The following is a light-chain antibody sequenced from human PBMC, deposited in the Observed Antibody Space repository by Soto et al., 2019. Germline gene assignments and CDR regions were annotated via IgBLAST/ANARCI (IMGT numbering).Light chain of an antibody. CDR2: VVS. V-gene: IGLV2-14*01. J-gene: IGLJ1*01. CDR3: SSYRSGGTFV. Sequence: QSALTQPASLSGSPGQSITISCTGTSSDIGAYDYVSWFQQHPGKAPKLMISVVSNRPSGVSNRFSGSKSGNTASLTISGLQAEDEADYYCSSYRSGGTFVFGSGTKVTVL. CDR1: SSDIGAYDY.